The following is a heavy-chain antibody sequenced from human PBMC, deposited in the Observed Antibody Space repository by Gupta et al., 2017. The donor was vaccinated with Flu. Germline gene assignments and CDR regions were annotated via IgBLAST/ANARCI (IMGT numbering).Heavy chain of an antibody. CDR1: GFTFGDHA. D-gene: IGHD1-26*01. V-gene: IGHV3-9*01. CDR3: AKVVWDKHAAGFKDCLDP. J-gene: IGHJ5*02. CDR2: ISWNGGRV. Sequence: EVQLVESGGGLVQPGGALKLSCATSGFTFGDHAMHWVRQVPGKGLEWVSGISWNGGRVDYADSVKGRFTISRDNAKNSLYLQMNSLRNEDTALYFCAKVVWDKHAAGFKDCLDPWGQGTLVTVSS.